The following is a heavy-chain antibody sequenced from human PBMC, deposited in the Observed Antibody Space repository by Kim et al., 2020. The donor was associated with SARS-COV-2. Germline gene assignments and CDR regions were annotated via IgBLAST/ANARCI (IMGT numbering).Heavy chain of an antibody. D-gene: IGHD3-22*01. V-gene: IGHV4-34*01. CDR2: INHSGST. Sequence: SETLSLTCAVYGVSFSGYYWSWIRQPPGKGLEWIGEINHSGSTNYNPSLKSRVTISVDTSKNQFSLKLSSVTAADTAVYYCARGLYYDSSGYPYWGQGALVTVSS. CDR3: ARGLYYDSSGYPY. J-gene: IGHJ4*02. CDR1: GVSFSGYY.